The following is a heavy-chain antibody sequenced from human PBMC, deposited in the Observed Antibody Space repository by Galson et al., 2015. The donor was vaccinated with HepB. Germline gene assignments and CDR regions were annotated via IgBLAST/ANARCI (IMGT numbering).Heavy chain of an antibody. CDR3: AKDDPPDSSCSAGSCYSWV. CDR1: GFTFSSYG. CDR2: ISYDGSDK. Sequence: SLRLSCAASGFTFSSYGMHWVRQAPGKGLEWVAVISYDGSDKHYADSVKGRFTISRDNSKNTLYLQMNSLRAEDTAVYYCAKDDPPDSSCSAGSCYSWVWGQGTLVTVSS. J-gene: IGHJ4*02. D-gene: IGHD2-15*01. V-gene: IGHV3-30*18.